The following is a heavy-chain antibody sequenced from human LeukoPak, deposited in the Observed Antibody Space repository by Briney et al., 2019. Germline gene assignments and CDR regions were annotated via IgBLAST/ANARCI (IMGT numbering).Heavy chain of an antibody. CDR2: MNPNSGNT. CDR3: ARSDSSGYYYVEHFDY. V-gene: IGHV1-8*01. J-gene: IGHJ4*02. D-gene: IGHD3-22*01. CDR1: GYTFTNYD. Sequence: GASVKVSCKASGYTFTNYDLNWVRQATGQGLEWMGWMNPNSGNTGYAQKFQGRVTMTRNTSISTAYMELSSLRSEDTAVYYCARSDSSGYYYVEHFDYWGQGTLVTVSS.